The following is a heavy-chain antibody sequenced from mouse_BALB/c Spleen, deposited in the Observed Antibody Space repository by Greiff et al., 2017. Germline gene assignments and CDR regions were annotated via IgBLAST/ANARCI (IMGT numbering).Heavy chain of an antibody. J-gene: IGHJ2*01. Sequence: QVQLKQSAAELARPGASVKMSCKASGYTFTSYTMHWVKQRPGQGLEWIGYINPSSGYTEYNQKFKDKTTLTADKSSSTAYMQLSSLTSEDSAVYYCARELGPDYFDYWGQGTTLTVSS. CDR1: GYTFTSYT. CDR2: INPSSGYT. D-gene: IGHD4-1*01. V-gene: IGHV1-4*02. CDR3: ARELGPDYFDY.